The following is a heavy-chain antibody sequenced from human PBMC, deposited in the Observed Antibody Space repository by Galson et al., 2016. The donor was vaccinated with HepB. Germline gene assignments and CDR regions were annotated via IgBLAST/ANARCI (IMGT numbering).Heavy chain of an antibody. V-gene: IGHV4-39*01. CDR1: GGSISSGTYY. CDR3: ARHGRTAAVEFDY. Sequence: SETLSLTCTVSGGSISSGTYYWGWLRQPPGKGLEWIGIIYSGGRTYYNPSLMSRLTISVATSKNQFSLRLSSVTAADTAVYYCARHGRTAAVEFDYWGQGTLVTVSS. J-gene: IGHJ4*02. D-gene: IGHD6-13*01. CDR2: IYSGGRT.